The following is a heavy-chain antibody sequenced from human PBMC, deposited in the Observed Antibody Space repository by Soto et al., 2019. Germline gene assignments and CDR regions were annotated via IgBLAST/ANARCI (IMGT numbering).Heavy chain of an antibody. V-gene: IGHV4-59*12. CDR3: ARVLLWFGEPRGIDY. Sequence: PSETLSLTCTVSGGSISSYYWSWLRQPPGKGLEWIGYIYYSGSTNCNPSLKSRVTISVDTSKNQFSLKLSSVTAADTAVYYCARVLLWFGEPRGIDYWGQGTLVTVSS. CDR1: GGSISSYY. J-gene: IGHJ4*02. D-gene: IGHD3-10*01. CDR2: IYYSGST.